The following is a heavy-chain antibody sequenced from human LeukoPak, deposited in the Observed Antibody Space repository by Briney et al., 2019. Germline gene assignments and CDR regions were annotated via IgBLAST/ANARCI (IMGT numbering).Heavy chain of an antibody. CDR3: AKAKTGWFDP. J-gene: IGHJ5*02. V-gene: IGHV3-30-3*01. CDR2: ISYDGSNK. Sequence: GGSLRLSCAASGFTFSSYAMHWVRQAPGKGLEWVAVISYDGSNKYYADSVKGRFTISRDNSKNTLYLQMNSLRAEDTAVYYCAKAKTGWFDPWGQGTLVTVSS. CDR1: GFTFSSYA.